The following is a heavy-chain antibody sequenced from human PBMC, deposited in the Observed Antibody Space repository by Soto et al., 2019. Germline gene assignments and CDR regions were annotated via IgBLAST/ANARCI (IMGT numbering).Heavy chain of an antibody. D-gene: IGHD4-17*01. CDR2: IIPIFGKP. V-gene: IGHV1-69*06. Sequence: QVQLMQSGAEVRKPGSSVTVSCKASGGTFSSNPISWVRQAPGQGLEWMGGIIPIFGKPHYERKFLDKATLTAERSTQTAFMELTSLTSDNTAIYYGARDLSAVKRLESFKYDRMDVWGQGTTGTVS. CDR3: ARDLSAVKRLESFKYDRMDV. J-gene: IGHJ6*02. CDR1: GGTFSSNP.